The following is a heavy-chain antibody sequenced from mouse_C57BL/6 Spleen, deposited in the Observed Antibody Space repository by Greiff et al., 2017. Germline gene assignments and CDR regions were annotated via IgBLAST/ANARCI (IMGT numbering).Heavy chain of an antibody. CDR3: ANWGDY. Sequence: EVQVVESGPELVKPGASVKISCKASGYTFTDYYMNWVKQSHGKSLEWIGDINPNNGGTSYNQKFKGKATLTVDKSSSTADMELRSLTSEDAAVYYCANWGDYWGQGTTLTVSS. CDR2: INPNNGGT. V-gene: IGHV1-26*01. J-gene: IGHJ2*01. CDR1: GYTFTDYY.